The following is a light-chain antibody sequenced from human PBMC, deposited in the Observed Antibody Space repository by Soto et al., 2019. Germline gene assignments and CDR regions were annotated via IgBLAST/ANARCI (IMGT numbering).Light chain of an antibody. Sequence: EIVMTQPPATLSVSPGERTTLSCRASQSVSSKLAWYQQKPGQAPMLLIYDVSTRATGIPARFSASGSGTEFTLTISSLQSEDFAVYYCQQYNAWPLTFGQGTNVEIK. CDR1: QSVSSK. J-gene: IGKJ1*01. V-gene: IGKV3-15*01. CDR3: QQYNAWPLT. CDR2: DVS.